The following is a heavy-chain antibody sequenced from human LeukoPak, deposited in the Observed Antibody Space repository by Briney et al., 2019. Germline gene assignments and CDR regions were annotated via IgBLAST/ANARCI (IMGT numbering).Heavy chain of an antibody. D-gene: IGHD2-15*01. CDR1: GYTFTSYA. CDR2: INTNTGNP. Sequence: ASVKVSCKASGYTFTSYAMNWVRQAPGQGLEWMGWINTNTGNPTYAQGFTGRFVFSLDTSVSTAYLQISSLKAEDTAVYYCARDGGSGTMAPYYYYYYYMDVWGKGTTVTVSS. J-gene: IGHJ6*03. V-gene: IGHV7-4-1*02. CDR3: ARDGGSGTMAPYYYYYYYMDV.